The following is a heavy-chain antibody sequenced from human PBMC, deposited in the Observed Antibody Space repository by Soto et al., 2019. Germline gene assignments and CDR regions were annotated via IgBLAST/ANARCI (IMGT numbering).Heavy chain of an antibody. CDR2: ISGSGGTT. Sequence: GGSLRLSCAASGFTFSSYVMSWVRQAPGKGLEWVSGISGSGGTTYYPDSVKGRFTISRDNSKNTLYLQMNSLRAEDTAVYYCAKGPPDIAVAGTNDYWGQGTLVTV. J-gene: IGHJ4*02. CDR3: AKGPPDIAVAGTNDY. V-gene: IGHV3-23*01. CDR1: GFTFSSYV. D-gene: IGHD6-19*01.